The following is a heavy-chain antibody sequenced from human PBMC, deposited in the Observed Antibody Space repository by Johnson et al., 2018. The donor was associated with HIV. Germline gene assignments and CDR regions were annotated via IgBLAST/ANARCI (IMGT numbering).Heavy chain of an antibody. D-gene: IGHD6-13*01. CDR2: IYSGGST. Sequence: VHLVESGGGLIQPGGSLRLSCAASGFTVRSNYMSWVRQAPGKGLEWVSVIYSGGSTNYADSVKGRFTISRDISKNTLYLQMNSLRAEDTAVYYCARDLAAAGIFRGLSAFDIWGQGTMVTVSS. V-gene: IGHV3-53*01. CDR1: GFTVRSNY. J-gene: IGHJ3*02. CDR3: ARDLAAAGIFRGLSAFDI.